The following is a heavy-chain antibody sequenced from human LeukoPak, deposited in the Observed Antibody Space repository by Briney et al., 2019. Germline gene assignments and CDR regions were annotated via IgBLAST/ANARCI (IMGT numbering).Heavy chain of an antibody. CDR2: ISGSGGST. D-gene: IGHD2-2*01. CDR1: GFTFSSYA. V-gene: IGHV3-23*01. CDR3: AKDSCSSTSCLYYFDY. Sequence: PGGSLRLSCAASGFTFSSYAMSWVRQAPGKGLEWVSAISGSGGSTYYADSVKGRFTIYRDNSKNTLYLQMNSLRAEDTAVYYCAKDSCSSTSCLYYFDYWGQGTLVTVSS. J-gene: IGHJ4*02.